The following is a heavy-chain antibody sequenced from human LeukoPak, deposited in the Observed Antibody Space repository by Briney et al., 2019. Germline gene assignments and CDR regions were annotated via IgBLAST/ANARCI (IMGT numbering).Heavy chain of an antibody. CDR1: GGSISSYY. CDR3: ARASRYCSGGSCSAARVDY. J-gene: IGHJ4*02. CDR2: IYLSGST. V-gene: IGHV4-59*01. D-gene: IGHD2-15*01. Sequence: SETLSPTCTVSGGSISSYYWSWIRQPPGKGLEWIGYIYLSGSTNYNPSLKSRVTISVDTSKNQFSLKLSSVTAADTAVYYCARASRYCSGGSCSAARVDYWGQG.